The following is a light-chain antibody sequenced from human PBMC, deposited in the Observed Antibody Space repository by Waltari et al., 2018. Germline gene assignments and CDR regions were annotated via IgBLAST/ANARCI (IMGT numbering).Light chain of an antibody. V-gene: IGKV2-30*02. CDR2: KVS. J-gene: IGKJ2*01. CDR3: MQATNWPYT. CDR1: QSLVHRDGNTY. Sequence: DVVMTQSPLSLPVNPGQPATISCTSSQSLVHRDGNTYLNWFHQRPGQSPRRLFYKVSFRDAGVPDRFSGSGSGPDFTLTISRVEAGDVGIYYCMQATNWPYTFGQGTKLEI.